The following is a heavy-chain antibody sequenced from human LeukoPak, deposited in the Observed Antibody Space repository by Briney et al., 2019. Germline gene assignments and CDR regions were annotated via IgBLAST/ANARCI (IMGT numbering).Heavy chain of an antibody. Sequence: PETLSLTCTVSGGSISSYYWSWIRQPPGKGLEWIGYIYYSGSTNYNPSLKSRVTISVDTSKNQFSLKLSSVTAADTAVYYCARDEHCSGGSCYSTAFDIWGQGTMVTVSS. CDR3: ARDEHCSGGSCYSTAFDI. V-gene: IGHV4-59*01. D-gene: IGHD2-15*01. CDR1: GGSISSYY. J-gene: IGHJ3*02. CDR2: IYYSGST.